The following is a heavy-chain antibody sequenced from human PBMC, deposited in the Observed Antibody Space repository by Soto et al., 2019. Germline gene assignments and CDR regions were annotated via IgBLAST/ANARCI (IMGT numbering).Heavy chain of an antibody. CDR3: ARKSITIFGVVDGIDY. V-gene: IGHV4-39*01. D-gene: IGHD3-3*01. J-gene: IGHJ4*02. CDR2: IYYSGST. CDR1: GGSISSSSYY. Sequence: SETLSLTCTVSGGSISSSSYYWGWIRQPPGKGLEWIGSIYYSGSTYYNPSLKSRVTISVDTSKNQFSLKLSSVTAADTAVYYCARKSITIFGVVDGIDYWGQGTLVTVYS.